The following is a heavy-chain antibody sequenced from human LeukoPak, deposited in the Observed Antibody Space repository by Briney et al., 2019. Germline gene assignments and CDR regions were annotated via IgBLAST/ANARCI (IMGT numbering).Heavy chain of an antibody. V-gene: IGHV3-33*06. D-gene: IGHD2-2*01. CDR1: GFTFSSYG. Sequence: GGSLRLSCAASGFTFSSYGMHWVRRAPGKGLEWVAVIWYDGTSEKYADSVKGRFTISRDNSKNTLYLQKNSLRAEDTALYYCAKGLYCSSTSCYFENYYYYYMDVWGKGTTVTVSS. J-gene: IGHJ6*03. CDR3: AKGLYCSSTSCYFENYYYYYMDV. CDR2: IWYDGTSE.